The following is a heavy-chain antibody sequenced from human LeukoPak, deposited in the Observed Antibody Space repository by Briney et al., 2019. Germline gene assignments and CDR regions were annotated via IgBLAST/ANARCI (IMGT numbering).Heavy chain of an antibody. D-gene: IGHD5-18*01. CDR2: ISPYTGHT. V-gene: IGHV1-18*01. CDR1: GHSFTSYA. CDR3: ARGQVDPAMIIGGWFDL. J-gene: IGHJ5*02. Sequence: ASVRFSCTTSGHSFTSYAITWVRQAPGQGLEWMGWISPYTGHTNYAQKFWGRITMTADISTRTVNMDLTSLRSDDTAAYYCARGQVDPAMIIGGWFDLWGQGTLVIVSS.